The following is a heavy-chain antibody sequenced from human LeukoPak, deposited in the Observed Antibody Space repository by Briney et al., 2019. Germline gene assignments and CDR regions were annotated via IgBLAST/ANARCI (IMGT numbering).Heavy chain of an antibody. CDR2: IRYDGSNE. CDR1: GFTFSSYG. CDR3: AKAADIQRVPAAHPPLFDY. J-gene: IGHJ4*02. D-gene: IGHD2-2*01. V-gene: IGHV3-30*02. Sequence: GGSLRLSCAASGFTFSSYGMHWVRQAPGKGLEWVAFIRYDGSNEYYADSVKGRFTIFRDNSKNTLYLQLNSLRAEDTAVYYCAKAADIQRVPAAHPPLFDYWGQGTLVTVSS.